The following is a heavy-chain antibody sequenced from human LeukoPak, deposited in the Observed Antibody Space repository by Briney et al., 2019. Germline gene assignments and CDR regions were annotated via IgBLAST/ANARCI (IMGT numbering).Heavy chain of an antibody. CDR2: IYYSGSA. CDR1: GDSIRSSY. D-gene: IGHD3-10*01. J-gene: IGHJ6*02. Sequence: SETLSLTCTVSGDSIRSSYWSWIRQPPGKGLEWIGFIYYSGSANYSPSLKSRVTISLDTSQNQISLNLTSVTAADTAVYYCARSSGSGSRNYYYYPLDVWGQGTTVSVSS. CDR3: ARSSGSGSRNYYYYPLDV. V-gene: IGHV4-59*01.